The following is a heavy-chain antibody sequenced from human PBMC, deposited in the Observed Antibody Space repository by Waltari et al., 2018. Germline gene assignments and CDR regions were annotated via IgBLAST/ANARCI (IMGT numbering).Heavy chain of an antibody. V-gene: IGHV2-5*02. J-gene: IGHJ5*02. CDR3: AHRVLEVTGSDVFSWFDP. D-gene: IGHD1-20*01. Sequence: QITLKESGPTLVKPTQTLTLTCTFSGFSLSTSGVGVGWLRQPPGKALEWLALIYWDDDKRYSPSLKSRLTITKDTSKNQVVLTMTNMDPVDTATYYCAHRVLEVTGSDVFSWFDPWGQGTLVTVSS. CDR2: IYWDDDK. CDR1: GFSLSTSGVG.